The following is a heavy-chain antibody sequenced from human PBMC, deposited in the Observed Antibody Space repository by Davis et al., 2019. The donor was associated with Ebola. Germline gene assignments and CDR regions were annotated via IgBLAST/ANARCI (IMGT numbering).Heavy chain of an antibody. CDR1: GFTFRAYA. CDR3: AKILRGY. CDR2: LSVTGGHT. Sequence: GGSLRLSCAASGFTFRAYAMSWVRQAPGKGLEWVAALSVTGGHTFYADSVKGRFTISRDNSKNTLYLQMNSLRAEDTAVYYCAKILRGYWGQGTLVTVSS. J-gene: IGHJ4*02. D-gene: IGHD3-10*01. V-gene: IGHV3-23*01.